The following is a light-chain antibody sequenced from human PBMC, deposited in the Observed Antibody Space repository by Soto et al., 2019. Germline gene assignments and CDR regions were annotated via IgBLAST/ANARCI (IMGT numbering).Light chain of an antibody. J-gene: IGLJ3*02. Sequence: QSVLTQPASVSGSPGQSITISCTGTSSDVGAYNYVSWFQQHPGKAPKLLIFEVSERPSGVPDRFSGSKSGNTASLTVSGLQAEDEADYYCASYAGSNTVFGGGTKVTVL. CDR1: SSDVGAYNY. V-gene: IGLV2-8*01. CDR2: EVS. CDR3: ASYAGSNTV.